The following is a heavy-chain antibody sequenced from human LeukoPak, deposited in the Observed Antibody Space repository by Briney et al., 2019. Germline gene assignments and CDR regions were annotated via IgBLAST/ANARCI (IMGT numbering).Heavy chain of an antibody. J-gene: IGHJ3*02. V-gene: IGHV3-15*01. CDR1: GLTFSNAW. D-gene: IGHD1-1*01. CDR2: IKSKTDGGTT. CDR3: TAFGTTGTNDAFDI. Sequence: GGSLRLSCAASGLTFSNAWMSWVRQAPGKGLEWVGRIKSKTDGGTTDYAAPVKGRFTISRDDSKNTLYLQMNSLKTEDTAVYYCTAFGTTGTNDAFDIWGQGTMVTVSS.